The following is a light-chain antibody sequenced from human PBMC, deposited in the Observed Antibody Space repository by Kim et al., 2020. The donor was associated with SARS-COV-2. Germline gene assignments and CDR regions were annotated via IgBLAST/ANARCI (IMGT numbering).Light chain of an antibody. Sequence: DIQMTHSPSTLSASVGDRVTISCRASQSISSWLAWYQQKPGKAPNLLIYESSSLESGVPSRFSGSGSGTEFTLTISSLQPDDFATYYCQQYNSYPLTFGGGTKVDIK. J-gene: IGKJ4*01. CDR2: ESS. CDR1: QSISSW. CDR3: QQYNSYPLT. V-gene: IGKV1-5*03.